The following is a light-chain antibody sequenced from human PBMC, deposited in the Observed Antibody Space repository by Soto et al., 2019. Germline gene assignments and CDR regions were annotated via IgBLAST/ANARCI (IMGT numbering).Light chain of an antibody. Sequence: IVMTQSPATLSVSPCEGATLSVRASQSVSSNLAWYQHKPGQAPRLLIYGASTRATGIPARFSGSGSGTEFTLTISSLQSEDFAVYYCQQYNNWPRGTFGQGTKVDNK. J-gene: IGKJ1*01. V-gene: IGKV3-15*01. CDR3: QQYNNWPRGT. CDR2: GAS. CDR1: QSVSSN.